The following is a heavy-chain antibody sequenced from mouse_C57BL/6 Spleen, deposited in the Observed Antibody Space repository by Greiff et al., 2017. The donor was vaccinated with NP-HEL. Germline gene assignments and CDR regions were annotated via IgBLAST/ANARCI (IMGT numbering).Heavy chain of an antibody. V-gene: IGHV2-6-1*01. CDR2: IWSDGST. CDR1: GFSLTRYG. D-gene: IGHD2-4*01. J-gene: IGHJ4*01. Sequence: VKLMESGPGLVAPSQSLSITCTVSGFSLTRYGVHWVRQPPGKGLEWLVVIWSDGSTTYNSALKSRLSISKDNSKSQVFLKMNSLQTDDTAMYYCARHDYDYDYAMDYWGQGTSVTVSS. CDR3: ARHDYDYDYAMDY.